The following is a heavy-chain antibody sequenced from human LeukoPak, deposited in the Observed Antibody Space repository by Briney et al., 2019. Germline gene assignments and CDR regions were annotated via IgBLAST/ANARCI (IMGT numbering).Heavy chain of an antibody. V-gene: IGHV3-30*02. CDR3: AKERDLLAVTYYFDF. CDR1: GFTFSNYG. D-gene: IGHD2-8*02. J-gene: IGHJ4*02. Sequence: PGGSLRLSCAASGFTFSNYGMHWVRQAPGKGLEWVAFIRNDGSDKYYADSVKGRFTISRDNSKNMVYLQMNSLRAEDTAVYYCAKERDLLAVTYYFDFWGQGTLVTVSS. CDR2: IRNDGSDK.